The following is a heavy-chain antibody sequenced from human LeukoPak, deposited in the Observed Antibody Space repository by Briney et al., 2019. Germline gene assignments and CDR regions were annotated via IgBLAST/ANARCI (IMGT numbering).Heavy chain of an antibody. CDR2: IYTSGST. CDR1: GGSISSVSYY. Sequence: PSETLSLTCTASGGSISSVSYYWSWIRQPAGKGLEWIGRIYTSGSTNYNPSLKSRVTISVDTSKNQFSLKLSSVTAADTAVYYCARERGGYDFSDESFDYWGQGTLVTVSS. D-gene: IGHD5-12*01. V-gene: IGHV4-61*02. J-gene: IGHJ4*02. CDR3: ARERGGYDFSDESFDY.